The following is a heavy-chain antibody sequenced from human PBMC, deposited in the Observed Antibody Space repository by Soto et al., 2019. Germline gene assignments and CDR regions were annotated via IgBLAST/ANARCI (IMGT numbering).Heavy chain of an antibody. CDR3: ARAAVPTICSGGSCYYNWFDP. V-gene: IGHV4-31*03. D-gene: IGHD2-15*01. CDR2: IYYSGST. Sequence: SETLSLTCTVSGGSISSGGYYWSWIRQHPGKGLEWIGYIYYSGSTYYNPSLKSRVTISVDTSKNQFSLKLSSVTAADTAVYYCARAAVPTICSGGSCYYNWFDPWGQGTLVTVSS. CDR1: GGSISSGGYY. J-gene: IGHJ5*02.